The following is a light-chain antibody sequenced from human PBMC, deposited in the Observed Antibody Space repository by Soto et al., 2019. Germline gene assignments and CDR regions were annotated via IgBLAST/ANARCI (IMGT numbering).Light chain of an antibody. J-gene: IGKJ4*01. CDR2: ATS. Sequence: DIQMTKSPSALSATVGDRVTITCRASQSIGSWLAWYQQKPGNAPKLLIYATSILQNGVPSRFSGSGSGTEFTLTIRSLQPEDFATYYCLQHNNFRLTFGGGTKVDIK. CDR1: QSIGSW. CDR3: LQHNNFRLT. V-gene: IGKV1-5*01.